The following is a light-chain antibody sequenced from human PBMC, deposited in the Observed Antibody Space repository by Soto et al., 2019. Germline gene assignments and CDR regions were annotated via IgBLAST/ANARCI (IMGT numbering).Light chain of an antibody. J-gene: IGLJ1*01. CDR2: EVS. CDR3: NSQTTSGIRV. CDR1: STDVGDSNH. V-gene: IGLV2-14*01. Sequence: QSALTQPASVSGSPGQSITISCTGTSTDVGDSNHVSWYQHHPDKAPKLIIYEVSYRPSGVSNRFSGSKSAYTASLTISGLQAEDEADYYCNSQTTSGIRVFGTGTKLTVL.